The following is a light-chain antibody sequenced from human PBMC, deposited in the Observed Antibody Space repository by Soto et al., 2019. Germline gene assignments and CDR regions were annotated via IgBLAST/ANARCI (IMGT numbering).Light chain of an antibody. CDR1: SSDVGGYNY. V-gene: IGLV2-14*01. CDR2: EVS. J-gene: IGLJ1*01. Sequence: QSVLTQPASVSGSPGQSIPIYCTGTSSDVGGYNYVSWYQQHPGKAPKLMIYEVSNRPSGVSNRFSGSKSGNTASLTISGLQAEDEAEYYCSSYTSSSTIGVFGNGTKLTVL. CDR3: SSYTSSSTIGV.